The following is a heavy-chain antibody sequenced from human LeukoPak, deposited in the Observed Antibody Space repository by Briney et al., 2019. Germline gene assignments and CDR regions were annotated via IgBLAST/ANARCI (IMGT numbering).Heavy chain of an antibody. CDR2: IIPIFGTA. J-gene: IGHJ4*02. D-gene: IGHD3-22*01. V-gene: IGHV1-69*13. CDR1: GYTFTSYA. CDR3: ARGLNYGGSGYYFDS. Sequence: SVKVSCKASGYTFTSYAFSWVRQAPGQGLEWMGGIIPIFGTANYAQKFQGRVTITADESTSTAYMELSSLRSEDTAVYYCARGLNYGGSGYYFDSWGPGTLVTVSS.